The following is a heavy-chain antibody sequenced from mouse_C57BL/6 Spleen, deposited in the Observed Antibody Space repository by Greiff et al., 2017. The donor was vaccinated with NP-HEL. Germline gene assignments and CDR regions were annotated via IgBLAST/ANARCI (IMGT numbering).Heavy chain of an antibody. Sequence: VQLQQSGAELARPGASVKMSCKASGYTFTSYTMHWVKQRPGQGLEWIGYINPSSGYTKYNQKFKDKATLTADKSSSTAYMQLSSLTSEDSAVYYCARADGYYEDFDYWGQGTTLTVSS. CDR1: GYTFTSYT. CDR2: INPSSGYT. V-gene: IGHV1-4*01. D-gene: IGHD2-3*01. J-gene: IGHJ2*01. CDR3: ARADGYYEDFDY.